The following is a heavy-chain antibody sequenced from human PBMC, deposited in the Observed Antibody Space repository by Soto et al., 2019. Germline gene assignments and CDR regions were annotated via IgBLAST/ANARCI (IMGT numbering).Heavy chain of an antibody. CDR1: GGFISTSSYY. Sequence: QLQLQESGPGLVKTSETLSLTCTVSGGFISTSSYYWGWVRQPPGKGLEWIGTIYYTGYTYYNPSLKSRVAMSVDTSKDHFSLNLTSVIAADTAIYYCARSAIAVNGLFDHWGLGTLVTVSS. CDR2: IYYTGYT. CDR3: ARSAIAVNGLFDH. D-gene: IGHD6-19*01. J-gene: IGHJ4*02. V-gene: IGHV4-39*02.